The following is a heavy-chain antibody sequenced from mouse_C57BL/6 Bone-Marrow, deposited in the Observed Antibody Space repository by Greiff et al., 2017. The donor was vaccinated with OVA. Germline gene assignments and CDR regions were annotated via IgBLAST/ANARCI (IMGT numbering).Heavy chain of an antibody. CDR3: ARRVPRRYFDV. J-gene: IGHJ1*03. CDR2: INLDRRTI. V-gene: IGHV4-1*01. D-gene: IGHD2-10*02. Sequence: GVDFSRYWTCWVRRAPRQGLEWIGEINLDRRTINYAPSLQDKFIISRDNAKNTLYLQMSNVISEDTALYYCARRVPRRYFDVWGTGTTVTVSA. CDR1: GVDFSRYW.